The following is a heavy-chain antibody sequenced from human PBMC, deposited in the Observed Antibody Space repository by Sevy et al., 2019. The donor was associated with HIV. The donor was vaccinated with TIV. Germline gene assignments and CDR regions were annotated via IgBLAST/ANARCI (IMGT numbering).Heavy chain of an antibody. D-gene: IGHD2-15*01. CDR2: MYSGGSP. J-gene: IGHJ5*02. V-gene: IGHV3-53*01. Sequence: GGSLRLSCAASGFSISNNYTAWVRQAPGKGLEWVSVMYSGGSPYYADSVKGRFALSRDMSKNTVYFQMNSLRAEETAGYYCARGYCGGGSCTAFDPWGQGTLVTVSS. CDR1: GFSISNNY. CDR3: ARGYCGGGSCTAFDP.